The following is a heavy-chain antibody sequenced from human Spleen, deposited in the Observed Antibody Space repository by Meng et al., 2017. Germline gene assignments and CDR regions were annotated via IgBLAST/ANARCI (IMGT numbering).Heavy chain of an antibody. V-gene: IGHV3-23*04. J-gene: IGHJ4*01. Sequence: EGKLVECGGGLVQPGGPLRLSCAASGFTFSTCGMTWVRQAAGKGLEWVSTIRASDGATYYADSGKGRFTISRDNSKNTLYLQMSSLRAEDTAVYYCLKGGWGSIFDYWGQGTLVTVSS. D-gene: IGHD2-21*01. CDR2: IRASDGAT. CDR3: LKGGWGSIFDY. CDR1: GFTFSTCG.